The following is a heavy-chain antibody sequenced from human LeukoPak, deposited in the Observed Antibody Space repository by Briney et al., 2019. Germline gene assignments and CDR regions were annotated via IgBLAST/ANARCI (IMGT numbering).Heavy chain of an antibody. D-gene: IGHD3-3*01. CDR1: GGSISSYY. CDR3: ARDFWSGYYTGEMDV. Sequence: PSETLSLTCTVSGGSISSYYWSWIRQPPGKGLEWIGYIYYSGSTNYNPSLKSRVTISVDTSKNQFSLKLSSVTAADTAVYYCARDFWSGYYTGEMDVWGQGTTVTVSS. J-gene: IGHJ6*02. CDR2: IYYSGST. V-gene: IGHV4-59*12.